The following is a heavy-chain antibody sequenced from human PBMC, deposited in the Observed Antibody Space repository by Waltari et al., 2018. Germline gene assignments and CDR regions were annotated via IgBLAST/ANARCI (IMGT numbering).Heavy chain of an antibody. CDR1: GFTFSSYA. CDR3: AKDIVGESGSYYGAVDI. V-gene: IGHV3-23*04. D-gene: IGHD1-26*01. Sequence: EVQLVESGGGLVQPGGSLRLSCAASGFTFSSYAMSWVRQAPGRGLEWVSAISSSGGSTDYADSVKGRFTISRDNSKNTLYLQMNSLRAEDTAVYYCAKDIVGESGSYYGAVDIWGQGTMVTVSS. J-gene: IGHJ3*02. CDR2: ISSSGGST.